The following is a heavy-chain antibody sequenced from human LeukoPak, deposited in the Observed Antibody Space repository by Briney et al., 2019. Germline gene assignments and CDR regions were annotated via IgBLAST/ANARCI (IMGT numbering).Heavy chain of an antibody. V-gene: IGHV3-23*01. D-gene: IGHD3-3*01. CDR2: ISGSGGST. CDR1: GFTFDNYG. CDR3: AKGSNFWSGYHYFDY. J-gene: IGHJ4*02. Sequence: PGGSLRLSCAASGFTFDNYGMSWVRQAPGKGLEWVSAISGSGGSTYYADSVKGRFTISRDNSKNTLYLQMNSLRAEDTAVYYCAKGSNFWSGYHYFDYWGQGTLVTVSS.